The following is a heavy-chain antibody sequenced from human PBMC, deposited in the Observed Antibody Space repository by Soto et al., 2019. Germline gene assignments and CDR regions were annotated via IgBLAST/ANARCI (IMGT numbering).Heavy chain of an antibody. CDR3: ARDRGLP. D-gene: IGHD3-10*01. J-gene: IGHJ5*02. CDR1: GGSISSYY. CDR2: IYYSGST. V-gene: IGHV4-59*01. Sequence: QVQLQESGPGLVKPSETLSLTCTVSGGSISSYYWSWIRQPPGKGLEWIGYIYYSGSTNYNPSLKSRVTISVDTSKNQFSLKLSSVTAADTAVYYCARDRGLPWGQGTLVTVSS.